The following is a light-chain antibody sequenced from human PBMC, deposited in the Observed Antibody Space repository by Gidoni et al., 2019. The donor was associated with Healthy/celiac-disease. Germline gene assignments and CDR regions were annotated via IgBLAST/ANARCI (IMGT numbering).Light chain of an antibody. V-gene: IGKV1-33*01. CDR3: QQYDHLPRT. CDR1: QYISNY. CDR2: DSS. J-gene: IGKJ1*01. Sequence: DIQITPSPSSLYASVGDRVTIAFHGSQYISNYLNWYQQKPGKAPKLLIYDSSNLETGVPSRFSGSGSGTDFTFTISSLQPEEIVIYYCQQYDHLPRTFGQGTKVEIK.